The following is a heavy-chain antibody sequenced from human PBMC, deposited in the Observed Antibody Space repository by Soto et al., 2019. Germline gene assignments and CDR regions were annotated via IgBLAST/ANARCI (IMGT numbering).Heavy chain of an antibody. D-gene: IGHD6-19*01. Sequence: QDQLVQSGAEVKKPGASVTVSCKASGYSFTNYGITWVRQAPGQGLECMGWISGFNGNTPYAQKLQGRVTMTTDASTSTAYMELGSLRSDDTAVYYCARDRGVAPPVAGNTHYYYYMDVWGKGTTVTVSS. CDR1: GYSFTNYG. V-gene: IGHV1-18*01. CDR2: ISGFNGNT. J-gene: IGHJ6*03. CDR3: ARDRGVAPPVAGNTHYYYYMDV.